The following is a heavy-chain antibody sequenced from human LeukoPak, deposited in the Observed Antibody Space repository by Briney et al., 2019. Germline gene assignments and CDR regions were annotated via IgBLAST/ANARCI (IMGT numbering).Heavy chain of an antibody. Sequence: PSQTLSLTCTVSADSLSSGGHYWAWIRQLPGKGLEAIGFIHHSGSSRHNPSLKDRVAISVDASRKQFALRLSSVTAADTAIYYCARGGNRFGGFYFDYWGQGIQVIVSS. V-gene: IGHV4-31*03. CDR3: ARGGNRFGGFYFDY. D-gene: IGHD3-10*01. CDR2: IHHSGSS. CDR1: ADSLSSGGHY. J-gene: IGHJ4*02.